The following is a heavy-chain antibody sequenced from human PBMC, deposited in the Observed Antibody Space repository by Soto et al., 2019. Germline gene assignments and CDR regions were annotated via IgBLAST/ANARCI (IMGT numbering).Heavy chain of an antibody. V-gene: IGHV3-9*01. CDR3: TRGPRPSSTGTGAL. Sequence: SLRLSCSASGFTFDDYSMHWVRPAPGKGLEWVSYITWNSGYIGYADSVKGRFTISRDNANNSLYLQMNSLKPEDTAVYYCTRGPRPSSTGTGALWGRGDLVTVSS. CDR1: GFTFDDYS. J-gene: IGHJ4*02. CDR2: ITWNSGYI. D-gene: IGHD1-1*01.